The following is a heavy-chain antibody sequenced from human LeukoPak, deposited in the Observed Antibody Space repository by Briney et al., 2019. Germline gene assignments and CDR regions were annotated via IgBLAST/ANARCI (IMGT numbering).Heavy chain of an antibody. CDR1: GFTFSNAW. Sequence: GGSLRLSCAASGFTFSNAWMSWVRQAPGKGLEWVGRIKSKTDGGTTDYAAPVKGRFTISRDDSKNTLYLQMNSLKTEGTAVYYCTTYYYDSSGYYSYYFDYWGQGTLVTVSS. V-gene: IGHV3-15*01. D-gene: IGHD3-22*01. CDR2: IKSKTDGGTT. CDR3: TTYYYDSSGYYSYYFDY. J-gene: IGHJ4*02.